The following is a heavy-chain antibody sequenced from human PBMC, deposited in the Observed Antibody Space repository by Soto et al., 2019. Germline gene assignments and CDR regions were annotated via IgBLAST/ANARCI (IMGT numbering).Heavy chain of an antibody. CDR1: GYTFTSYA. CDR2: INAGNGNT. D-gene: IGHD2-21*02. Sequence: QVQLVQSGAEEKKPGGSVKVACKASGYTFTSYAMHWVRQAPGQRLEWMGWINAGNGNTKHSQKFQGRVTITRDTSASTAYMELSSLRSEDTAVYYCARAWVVVTAPDYWGQGTLVTVSS. J-gene: IGHJ4*02. CDR3: ARAWVVVTAPDY. V-gene: IGHV1-3*05.